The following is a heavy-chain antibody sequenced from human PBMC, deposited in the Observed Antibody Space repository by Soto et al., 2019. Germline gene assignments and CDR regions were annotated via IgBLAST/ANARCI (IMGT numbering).Heavy chain of an antibody. CDR1: GVSLRRSTDD. Sequence: QLQLQESGPGLVKPSETLSLTCTVSGVSLRRSTDDWGWIRQPPGKGLEWIGSIWYRGSSYYSPSLKSRVTISEDKAKNQFSLKLNAVTAADTAVYYCARSRGFGEDRDYFDYWGQGTLVTVSS. J-gene: IGHJ4*02. CDR3: ARSRGFGEDRDYFDY. V-gene: IGHV4-39*01. CDR2: IWYRGSS. D-gene: IGHD3-10*01.